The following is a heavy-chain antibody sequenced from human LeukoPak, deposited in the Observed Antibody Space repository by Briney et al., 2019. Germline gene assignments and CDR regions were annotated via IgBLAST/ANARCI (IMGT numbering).Heavy chain of an antibody. CDR3: ARTVSGWYNYPFDF. D-gene: IGHD6-19*01. V-gene: IGHV4-38-2*01. Sequence: PSETLSLTCAVSSFSITSGFYWGWVRQPPGKGLEWLGSISHSGSPYYNPSLKSPVTISVDASKNQFSLKLSSVTAADTAVYYCARTVSGWYNYPFDFWGQGTLVTVSS. CDR2: ISHSGSP. CDR1: SFSITSGFY. J-gene: IGHJ4*02.